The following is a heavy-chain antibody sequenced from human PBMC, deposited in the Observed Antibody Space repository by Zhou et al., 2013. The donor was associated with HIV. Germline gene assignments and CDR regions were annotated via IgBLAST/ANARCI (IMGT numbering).Heavy chain of an antibody. Sequence: QVQLLQSGAEVKKPGSSVKVSCRASGDNVDNTIISWVRQAPGQGLEWMGGIIPMYDTTNYAQKFKGRVTITADESTSTAYMELSSLRSEDTAVYYCAVLSQKDAFDIWGQGTMVTVSS. CDR2: IIPMYDTT. J-gene: IGHJ3*02. CDR3: AVLSQKDAFDI. CDR1: GDNVDNTI. V-gene: IGHV1-69*12.